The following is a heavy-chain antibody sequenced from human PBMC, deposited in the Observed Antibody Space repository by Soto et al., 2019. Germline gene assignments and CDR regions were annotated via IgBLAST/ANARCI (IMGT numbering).Heavy chain of an antibody. CDR2: ISSSSSTI. V-gene: IGHV3-48*01. J-gene: IGHJ6*02. D-gene: IGHD4-17*01. CDR1: GFTFSSYS. Sequence: PGGSLRLSCAASGFTFSSYSMNWVRQAPGKGLEWVSYISSSSSTIYYADSVKGRFTISRDNAKNSLYLQMNSLRAEDTAVYYCARANYGDYYYYGMDVWGQGTTVTVSS. CDR3: ARANYGDYYYYGMDV.